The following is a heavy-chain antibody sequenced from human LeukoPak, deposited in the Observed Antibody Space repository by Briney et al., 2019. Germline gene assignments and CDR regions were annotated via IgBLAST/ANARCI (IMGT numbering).Heavy chain of an antibody. CDR2: IYHSGST. CDR3: ARDSHSGVNWFDS. D-gene: IGHD3-10*01. J-gene: IGHJ5*01. V-gene: IGHV4-38-2*02. CDR1: GYSISSGYY. Sequence: PSETLSLTCTVSGYSISSGYYWGWIRQPPGKGLEWIGSIYHSGSTYYNPSLKSRVTISVDTSKNQFSLKLSSVTAADTAVYYCARDSHSGVNWFDSWGQGTPVTVSS.